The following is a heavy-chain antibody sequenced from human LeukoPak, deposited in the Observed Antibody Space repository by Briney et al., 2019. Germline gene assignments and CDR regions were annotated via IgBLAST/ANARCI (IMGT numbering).Heavy chain of an antibody. V-gene: IGHV3-48*03. Sequence: GGSLRLSCAASGLTFSSYEMNWVRQAPGKGLEWVSYISSSGSTIYYADSVKGRFTISRDNAKNSLYLQMNSLRAEDTAVYYCAREDDSSPGYYFDYWGQGTLVTVSS. CDR2: ISSSGSTI. D-gene: IGHD6-13*01. J-gene: IGHJ4*02. CDR1: GLTFSSYE. CDR3: AREDDSSPGYYFDY.